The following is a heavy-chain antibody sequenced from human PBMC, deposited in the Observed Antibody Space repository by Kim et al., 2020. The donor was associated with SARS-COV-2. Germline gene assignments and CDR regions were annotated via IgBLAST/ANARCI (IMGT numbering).Heavy chain of an antibody. Sequence: GGSLRLSCAASGFTFSSYAMSWVRQAPGKGLEWVSAISGSGGSTYYADSVKGRFTISRDNSKNTLYLQMNSLRAEDTAVYYCAKATKLSYYYGMDVWGQGTTVTVSS. CDR1: GFTFSSYA. CDR2: ISGSGGST. J-gene: IGHJ6*02. V-gene: IGHV3-23*01. D-gene: IGHD3-16*02. CDR3: AKATKLSYYYGMDV.